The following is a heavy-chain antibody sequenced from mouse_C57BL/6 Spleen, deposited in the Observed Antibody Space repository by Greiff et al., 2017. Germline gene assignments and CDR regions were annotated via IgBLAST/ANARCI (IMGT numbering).Heavy chain of an antibody. V-gene: IGHV1-22*01. Sequence: EVQLQQSGPELVKPGASVKMSCKASGYTFTDYNMHWVKQSHGKSLEWIGYINPNNGGTSYNQKFKGKATLTVNKSSSTAYMELRSLTSEDAAVYYCARYPHPFAGAYWGQGTLVTVSA. J-gene: IGHJ3*01. CDR2: INPNNGGT. CDR3: ARYPHPFAGAY. CDR1: GYTFTDYN.